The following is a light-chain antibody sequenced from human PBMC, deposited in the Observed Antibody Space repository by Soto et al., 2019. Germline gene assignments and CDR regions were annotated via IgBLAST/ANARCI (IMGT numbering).Light chain of an antibody. CDR1: QTLSNSF. CDR3: QQYGTSEII. J-gene: IGKJ5*01. Sequence: EIVLTQSPCTLSLSPGERSTLSCNSSQTLSNSFIAWYQQKPGQAPRLLIYDTSSRATGVPDRYSASGSGTDFTLTISRLEPEDFAVFFCQQYGTSEIIFGQGTRLEI. V-gene: IGKV3-20*01. CDR2: DTS.